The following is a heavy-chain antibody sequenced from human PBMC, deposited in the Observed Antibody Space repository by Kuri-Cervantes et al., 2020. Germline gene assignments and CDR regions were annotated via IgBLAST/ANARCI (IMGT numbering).Heavy chain of an antibody. V-gene: IGHV4-61*01. D-gene: IGHD6-13*01. CDR3: ARSSAAGTIDP. CDR1: GGPVRSNNYY. Sequence: ESLKISCTVSGGPVRSNNYYWDWIRQPPGKGLEWIGEISYSGDTNYNPSLKSRVTISVDTSKNQFSLKLSSVTAADTAVYYCARSSAAGTIDPWGQGTLVTVSS. CDR2: ISYSGDT. J-gene: IGHJ5*02.